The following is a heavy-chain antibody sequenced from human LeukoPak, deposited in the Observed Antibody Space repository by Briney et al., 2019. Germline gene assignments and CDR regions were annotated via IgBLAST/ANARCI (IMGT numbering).Heavy chain of an antibody. D-gene: IGHD3-16*02. CDR3: ARVKRDYVWGSYPEDY. J-gene: IGHJ4*02. Sequence: ASVKVSCKASGYTFTSYGISWVQQAPGQGLEWMGWISAYNGNTNYAQKLQGRVTMTTDTSTSTAYMELRSLRSDDTAVYYCARVKRDYVWGSYPEDYWGQGTLVTVSS. CDR2: ISAYNGNT. CDR1: GYTFTSYG. V-gene: IGHV1-18*01.